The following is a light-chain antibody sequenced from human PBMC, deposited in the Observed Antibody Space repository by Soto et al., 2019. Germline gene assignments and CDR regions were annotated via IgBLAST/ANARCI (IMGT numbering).Light chain of an antibody. CDR2: YDD. CDR1: SSNIGNNA. J-gene: IGLJ3*02. CDR3: AAWDDRLNGPV. Sequence: QSVLTQPPSVSAAPRQRVTISCSGSSSNIGNNAVNWYQHLPGKAPKLLIHYDDRVPSGVSDRFSGSKSGTSASLAISELQSEXEADYYCAAWDDRLNGPVFGGGTKLTVL. V-gene: IGLV1-36*01.